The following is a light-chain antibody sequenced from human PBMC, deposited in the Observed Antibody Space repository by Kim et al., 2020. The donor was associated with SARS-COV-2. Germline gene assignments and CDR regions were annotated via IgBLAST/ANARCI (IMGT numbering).Light chain of an antibody. J-gene: IGKJ4*01. CDR1: QRVSSSY. V-gene: IGKV3-20*01. CDR2: GAS. Sequence: SPGDSAHLSWRDSQRVSSSYLAWYPQEPRQAPRPLIFGASSRATGIPDRFSGRGSGTDFPLTLSRLAPEDFAMYYCQQYGSLPLTFGGGTKVDIK. CDR3: QQYGSLPLT.